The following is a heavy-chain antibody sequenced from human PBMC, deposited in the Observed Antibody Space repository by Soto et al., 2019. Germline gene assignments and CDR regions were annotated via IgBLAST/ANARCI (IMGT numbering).Heavy chain of an antibody. CDR3: ARGEAGDRKSMAVAI. Sequence: QVQLVQSGAEVKEPGSLVKVSCKASGGTFSSYAISWVRQAPGQGLEWMGGIIPIFGTPNYAQRFQGGVTIPADDSTITSYMELSSLRSEDTSVSYCARGEAGDRKSMAVAIWGQGTLVTVSS. J-gene: IGHJ4*02. CDR2: IIPIFGTP. CDR1: GGTFSSYA. D-gene: IGHD6-19*01. V-gene: IGHV1-69*01.